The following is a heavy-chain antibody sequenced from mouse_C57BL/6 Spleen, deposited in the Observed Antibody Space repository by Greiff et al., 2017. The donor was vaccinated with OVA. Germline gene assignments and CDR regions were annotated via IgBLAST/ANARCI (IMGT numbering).Heavy chain of an antibody. J-gene: IGHJ4*01. V-gene: IGHV5-9-1*02. D-gene: IGHD2-3*01. Sequence: EVQGVESGEGLVKPGGSLKLSCAASGFTFSSYAMSWVRQTPEKRLEWVAYISSGGDYIYYADTVKGRFTISRDNARNTLYLQMSSLKSEDTAMYYCTRSYDGYFYYAMDYWGQGTSVTVSS. CDR3: TRSYDGYFYYAMDY. CDR2: ISSGGDYI. CDR1: GFTFSSYA.